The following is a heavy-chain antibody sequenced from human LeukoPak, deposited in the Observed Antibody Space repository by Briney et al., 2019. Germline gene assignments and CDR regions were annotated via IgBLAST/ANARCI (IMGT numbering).Heavy chain of an antibody. CDR1: GFTFSSYA. CDR2: ISGSGGST. D-gene: IGHD2-2*02. J-gene: IGHJ4*02. V-gene: IGHV3-23*01. CDR3: AKDRVPAAIYARYFDY. Sequence: QTGGSLRLSCAASGFTFSSYAMSWVRRAPGKGLEWVSAISGSGGSTYYADSVKGRFTISRDNSKNTLYLQMNSLRAEDTAVYYCAKDRVPAAIYARYFDYWGQGTLVTVSS.